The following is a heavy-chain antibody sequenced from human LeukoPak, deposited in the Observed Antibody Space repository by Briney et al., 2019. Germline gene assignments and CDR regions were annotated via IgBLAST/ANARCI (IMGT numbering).Heavy chain of an antibody. CDR2: INHSGST. J-gene: IGHJ6*03. D-gene: IGHD6-13*01. Sequence: SETLSLTCAVYGGSFSGYYWSWIRQPPGKELEWIGEINHSGSTNYNPSLKSRVTISVDTSKNQFSLKLSSVTAADTAVYYCARGVTRGMVAAAGDYYYYYMDVWGKGTTVTVSS. CDR1: GGSFSGYY. CDR3: ARGVTRGMVAAAGDYYYYYMDV. V-gene: IGHV4-34*01.